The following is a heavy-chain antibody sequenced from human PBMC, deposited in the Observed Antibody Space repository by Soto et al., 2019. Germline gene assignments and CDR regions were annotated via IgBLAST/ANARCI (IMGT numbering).Heavy chain of an antibody. CDR1: GGSFRGYY. D-gene: IGHD3-3*01. V-gene: IGHV4-34*01. J-gene: IGHJ4*02. Sequence: QVQLQQWGAGLLKPSETLSLTCAVYGGSFRGYYWSWIRQPPGKGLEWIGEINHSGSTNYHPSLKSRVTISVDTSKNQFSLKLSSVTAADTAVYYCARGGYDFWSGYYFDYWGQGTLVTVSS. CDR3: ARGGYDFWSGYYFDY. CDR2: INHSGST.